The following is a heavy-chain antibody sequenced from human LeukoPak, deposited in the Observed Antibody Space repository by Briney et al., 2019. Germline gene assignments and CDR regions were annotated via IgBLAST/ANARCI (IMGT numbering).Heavy chain of an antibody. Sequence: GGSLRLSCAASGFTFSSYWMSWVRQAPGKGLEWVANIKQDGSEKYYVDSVKGRFTISRDNAKNSLYLQMNSLRAEDTAVYYCASLRVVAAAGERNNWFDPWGQGTLVTVSS. D-gene: IGHD6-13*01. J-gene: IGHJ5*02. CDR2: IKQDGSEK. CDR1: GFTFSSYW. V-gene: IGHV3-7*01. CDR3: ASLRVVAAAGERNNWFDP.